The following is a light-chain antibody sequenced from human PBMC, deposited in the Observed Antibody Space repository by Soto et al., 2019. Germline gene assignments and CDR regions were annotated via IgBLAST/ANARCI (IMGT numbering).Light chain of an antibody. CDR1: QSVSSN. CDR2: VTS. Sequence: EIVMTQSPATLSVSPGERATLSCRASQSVSSNLACYHQKPGQPPRLLIYVTSTRATGIPARFSGSWSGTDSTITISTLQSEVFADYYRQQYNTWPLTFGGGTKVEIK. J-gene: IGKJ4*01. CDR3: QQYNTWPLT. V-gene: IGKV3-15*01.